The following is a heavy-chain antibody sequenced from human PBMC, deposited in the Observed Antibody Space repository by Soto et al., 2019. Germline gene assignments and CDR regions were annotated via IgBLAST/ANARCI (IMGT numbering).Heavy chain of an antibody. V-gene: IGHV3-11*05. D-gene: IGHD3-10*01. CDR1: GFTFSDYY. CDR2: ISSSSSYT. CDR3: SGSGRSNDAFDI. Sequence: QVQLVESGGGLVKPGGSLRLSCAASGFTFSDYYMSWLRQAPGKGLGWVSYISSSSSYTNYADSVKGRFTISRDNAKNSLYLQMNSLRAEDTAVYYCSGSGRSNDAFDIWGQGTMVTVSS. J-gene: IGHJ3*02.